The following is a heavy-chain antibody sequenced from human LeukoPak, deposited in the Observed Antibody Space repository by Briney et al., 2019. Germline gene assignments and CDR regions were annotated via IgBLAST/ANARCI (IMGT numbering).Heavy chain of an antibody. V-gene: IGHV4-59*08. CDR2: IYYTGST. CDR3: ARGLGQQLVRDFDY. D-gene: IGHD6-13*01. J-gene: IGHJ4*02. Sequence: SETLSLTCTVSGGSIVSYYWSWIRQPPGKGLEWIGYIYYTGSTNYNPSLKSRVTISVDTSKNQFSLKLSSVTAADTAVYYCARGLGQQLVRDFDYWGQGTLVTVSS. CDR1: GGSIVSYY.